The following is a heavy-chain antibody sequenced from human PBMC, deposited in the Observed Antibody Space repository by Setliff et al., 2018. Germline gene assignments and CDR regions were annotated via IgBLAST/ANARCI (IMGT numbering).Heavy chain of an antibody. CDR1: GFTFRSYW. Sequence: PGGSLRLSCAASGFTFRSYWMSWVRQAPGKGLEWVANIKKDGSIKYYVDSVKGRFTISRDNAKNSLYLQMNSLRAEDTAVYYCARAYDSSGYYDYYYGMDVWGQGTTVTVSS. CDR2: IKKDGSIK. V-gene: IGHV3-7*01. D-gene: IGHD3-22*01. J-gene: IGHJ6*02. CDR3: ARAYDSSGYYDYYYGMDV.